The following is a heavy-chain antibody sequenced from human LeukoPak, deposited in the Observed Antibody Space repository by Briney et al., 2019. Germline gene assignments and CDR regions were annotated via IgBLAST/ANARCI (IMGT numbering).Heavy chain of an antibody. J-gene: IGHJ4*02. CDR3: AKDNRDYYIDY. D-gene: IGHD3-10*01. CDR1: GFTFSSYA. Sequence: GRSLRLSCAASGFTFSSYAMHWVRQAPGKGLEWVAVISYDGSNKYYADSVKGRFTNSRDNSKNTLYLQMNSLRAEDTAVYYCAKDNRDYYIDYWGQGTLVTVSS. CDR2: ISYDGSNK. V-gene: IGHV3-30-3*01.